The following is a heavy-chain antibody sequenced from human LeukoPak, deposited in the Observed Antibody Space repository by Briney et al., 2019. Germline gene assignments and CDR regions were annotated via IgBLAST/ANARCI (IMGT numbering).Heavy chain of an antibody. CDR3: ARLERGSSGWYGSFDY. Sequence: GGSLRLSCAASGFTFSSYAMHWVRQAPGKGLEWVAVISYDGSNKYYADSVKGRFTISRDNSKNTLYPQMNSLRAEDTAVYYCARLERGSSGWYGSFDYWGQGTLVTVSS. D-gene: IGHD6-19*01. CDR2: ISYDGSNK. V-gene: IGHV3-30-3*01. CDR1: GFTFSSYA. J-gene: IGHJ4*02.